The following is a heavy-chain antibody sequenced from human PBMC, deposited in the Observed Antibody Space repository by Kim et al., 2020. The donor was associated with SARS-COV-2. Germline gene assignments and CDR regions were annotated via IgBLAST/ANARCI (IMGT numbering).Heavy chain of an antibody. J-gene: IGHJ4*02. Sequence: FQGRVTITRDTSASTAYMELSSLRSEDTAVYYCARAMKNGSGSYPYYFDYWGQGTLVTVSS. D-gene: IGHD3-10*01. CDR3: ARAMKNGSGSYPYYFDY. V-gene: IGHV1-3*01.